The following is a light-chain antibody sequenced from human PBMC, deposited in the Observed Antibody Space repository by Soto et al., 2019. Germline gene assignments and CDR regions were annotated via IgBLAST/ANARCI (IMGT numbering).Light chain of an antibody. J-gene: IGKJ1*01. CDR1: QSLLHSNGYNY. CDR3: MQALQTPGWT. Sequence: DIVMTQSPLSLPVTPGEPASISCRSSQSLLHSNGYNYLDWYLQKPGQSPQLLIYLGSNRASGVPYRFSGSGSGTDFTLKISRVEAEDVGVYYCMQALQTPGWTFGQGTKVEIK. V-gene: IGKV2-28*01. CDR2: LGS.